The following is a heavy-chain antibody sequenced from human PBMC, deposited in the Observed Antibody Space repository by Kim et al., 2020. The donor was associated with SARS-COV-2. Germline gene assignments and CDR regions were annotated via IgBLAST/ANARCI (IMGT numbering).Heavy chain of an antibody. CDR2: IYSGGST. CDR1: GFTVSSNY. D-gene: IGHD3-10*01. CDR3: ARVHVTRSDYFDY. V-gene: IGHV3-53*01. J-gene: IGHJ4*02. Sequence: GGSLRLSCAASGFTVSSNYMSWVRQAPGKGLEWVSVIYSGGSTYYADSVKGRFTISRDNSKNTLYLQMNSLRAEDTAVYYCARVHVTRSDYFDYWGQGTLVTVSS.